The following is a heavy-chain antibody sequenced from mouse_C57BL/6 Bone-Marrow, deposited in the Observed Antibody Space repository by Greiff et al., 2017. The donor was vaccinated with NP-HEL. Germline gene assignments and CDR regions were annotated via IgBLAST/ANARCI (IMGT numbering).Heavy chain of an antibody. V-gene: IGHV1-81*01. D-gene: IGHD1-1*01. CDR1: GYTFTSYG. Sequence: QVQLQQSGAELARPGASVKLSCKASGYTFTSYGISWVKQRTGQGLEWIGEIYPRSGNTYYNEKFKGKATLTADKASSTAYMELRSLTSEDSAVYYCARPDYDGSSPYYAMDYWGQGTSVTVSS. CDR3: ARPDYDGSSPYYAMDY. J-gene: IGHJ4*01. CDR2: IYPRSGNT.